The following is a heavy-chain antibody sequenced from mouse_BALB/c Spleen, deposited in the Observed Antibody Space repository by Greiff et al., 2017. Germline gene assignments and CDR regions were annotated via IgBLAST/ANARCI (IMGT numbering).Heavy chain of an antibody. Sequence: QVQLQQSGAELVRPGTSVKVSCKASGYAFTNYLIEWVKQRPGQGLEWIGVINPGSGGTKYNEKFKGKATLTADKSSSTAYMHLSSLTYDDSAVYLCAGENYRYFDVWGAGTTVTVSS. J-gene: IGHJ1*01. CDR2: INPGSGGT. V-gene: IGHV1-54*01. CDR3: AGENYRYFDV. CDR1: GYAFTNYL.